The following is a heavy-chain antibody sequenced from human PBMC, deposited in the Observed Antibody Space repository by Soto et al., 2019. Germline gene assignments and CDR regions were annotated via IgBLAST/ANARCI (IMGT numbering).Heavy chain of an antibody. D-gene: IGHD3-22*01. V-gene: IGHV3-23*01. Sequence: EVQLLESGGDLVRPGGSLRLSCAASGFTFSSYTMSWVRQAPGQGLEWVSAISGTDGSTYYADSVKGRFTISRDDTKNTFSLQMNGLRGGDTAVYYCANGRSYYGSRGYCHHYFDYWGQGALVTVSS. CDR3: ANGRSYYGSRGYCHHYFDY. J-gene: IGHJ4*02. CDR2: ISGTDGST. CDR1: GFTFSSYT.